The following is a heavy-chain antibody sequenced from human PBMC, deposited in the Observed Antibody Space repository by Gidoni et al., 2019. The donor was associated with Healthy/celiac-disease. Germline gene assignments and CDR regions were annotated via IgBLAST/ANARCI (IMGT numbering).Heavy chain of an antibody. CDR1: GATFTGYY. Sequence: QVQLVQSGAEVKKPGASVQVSCKASGATFTGYYMHWVRQAPGQGLEWMGWINPNSGGTNYAQKFQGWVTMTRDTSISTAYMELSRLRSDDTAVYYCARGGYCSGGSCYESFDYWGQGTLVTVSS. V-gene: IGHV1-2*04. J-gene: IGHJ4*02. CDR3: ARGGYCSGGSCYESFDY. CDR2: INPNSGGT. D-gene: IGHD2-15*01.